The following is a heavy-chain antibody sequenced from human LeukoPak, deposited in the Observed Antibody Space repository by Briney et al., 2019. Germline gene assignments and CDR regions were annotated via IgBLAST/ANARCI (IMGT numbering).Heavy chain of an antibody. CDR1: GYTFSSYG. CDR3: ARDSPRGPTVLNDGFDI. Sequence: ASVKVSCKASGYTFSSYGISWVRQAPGQGLEWMGWISVYTGNTKYAQKFQGRVTMTTDTATSTVYMELRSLTSDDTAVYYCARDSPRGPTVLNDGFDIWGQGTTVTVSS. CDR2: ISVYTGNT. V-gene: IGHV1-18*01. D-gene: IGHD1-26*01. J-gene: IGHJ3*02.